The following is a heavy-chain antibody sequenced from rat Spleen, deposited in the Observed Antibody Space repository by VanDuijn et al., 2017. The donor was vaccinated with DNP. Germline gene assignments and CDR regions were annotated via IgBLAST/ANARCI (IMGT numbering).Heavy chain of an antibody. CDR3: ARRGLRRVLDA. Sequence: EVQLVESGGGLVQPGRSLKLSCAVSGLTLNDYDMAWVRQAPTKGLEWVASISTTGSRIYYRDSVKGRFTVYRDNAKGGLYLQMDSLRSEDTATYYCARRGLRRVLDAWGQGTSVTVSS. CDR1: GLTLNDYD. V-gene: IGHV5S23*01. J-gene: IGHJ4*01. D-gene: IGHD1-11*01. CDR2: ISTTGSRI.